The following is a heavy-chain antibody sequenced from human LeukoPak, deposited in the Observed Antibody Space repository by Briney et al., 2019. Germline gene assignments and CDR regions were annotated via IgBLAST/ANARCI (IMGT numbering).Heavy chain of an antibody. CDR2: IKQDGSEK. CDR1: GFTFSSYW. V-gene: IGHV3-7*01. J-gene: IGHJ3*02. CDR3: ARVGYYYGSGSYYPFDAFDI. D-gene: IGHD3-10*01. Sequence: GGSLRLSCAASGFTFSSYWMSWVRQAPGKGLEWVANIKQDGSEKYYVDSVKGRFTISRDNAKNSLYLQMNSLRAEDTAVYYCARVGYYYGSGSYYPFDAFDIWGQGTMVTVSS.